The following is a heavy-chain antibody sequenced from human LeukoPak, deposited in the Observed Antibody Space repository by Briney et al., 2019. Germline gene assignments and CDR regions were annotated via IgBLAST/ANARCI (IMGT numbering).Heavy chain of an antibody. CDR3: ARDSSSWDLYYYMDV. Sequence: PGGSLRLSCAASGFTVSSSYMNRVRQAPGKGLEWVSIINSGGNTYYADSVKGRFTISRDNSKNTLYLQMNSLRAGDTAVYYCARDSSSWDLYYYMDVWGKGTTVTVSS. J-gene: IGHJ6*03. CDR2: INSGGNT. D-gene: IGHD6-13*01. V-gene: IGHV3-53*01. CDR1: GFTVSSSY.